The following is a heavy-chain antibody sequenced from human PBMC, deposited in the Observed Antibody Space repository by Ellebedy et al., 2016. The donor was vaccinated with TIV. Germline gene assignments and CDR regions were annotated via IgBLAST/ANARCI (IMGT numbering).Heavy chain of an antibody. CDR2: ISAYNGNT. D-gene: IGHD1-26*01. CDR1: GYTFTSYG. Sequence: AASVKVSCKASGYTFTSYGISWVRQAPGQRLEWMGWISAYNGNTNSAQKLQGRVTMTTDTSTSTAYMELRSLRSDDTAVYYCARDHVLPQWELLTYFDYWGQGTLVTVSS. J-gene: IGHJ4*02. V-gene: IGHV1-18*04. CDR3: ARDHVLPQWELLTYFDY.